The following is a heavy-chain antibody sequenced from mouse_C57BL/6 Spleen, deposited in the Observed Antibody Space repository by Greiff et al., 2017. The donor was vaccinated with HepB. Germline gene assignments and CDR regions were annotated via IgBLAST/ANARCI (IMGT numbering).Heavy chain of an antibody. CDR2: IYPSDSET. CDR3: ARWGTVVDRRYFDV. D-gene: IGHD1-1*01. Sequence: QVQLQQPGAELVRPGSSVKLSCKASGYTFTSYWMHWVKQRPIQGLEWIGNIYPSDSETHYNQKFKDKATLTVDKSSSTAYMQLSSLTSEDSAVYYCARWGTVVDRRYFDVWGKGTTVTVSS. V-gene: IGHV1-52*01. CDR1: GYTFTSYW. J-gene: IGHJ1*03.